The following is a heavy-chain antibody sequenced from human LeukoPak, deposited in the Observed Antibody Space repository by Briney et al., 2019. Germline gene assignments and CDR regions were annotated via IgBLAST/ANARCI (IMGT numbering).Heavy chain of an antibody. D-gene: IGHD2-21*02. CDR2: IYYSGST. V-gene: IGHV4-30-4*08. CDR1: GGSFSGYY. CDR3: ARWVTAISGYFDY. Sequence: SETLSLTCAVYGGSFSGYYWSWIRQPPGKGLEWIGYIYYSGSTYYNPSLKSRVTISVVTSKNQFSLKLSSVTAADTAVYYCARWVTAISGYFDYWGQGTLVTVSS. J-gene: IGHJ4*02.